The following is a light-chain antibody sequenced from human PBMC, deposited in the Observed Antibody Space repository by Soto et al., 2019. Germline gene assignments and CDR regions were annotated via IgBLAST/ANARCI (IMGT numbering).Light chain of an antibody. CDR3: QQSYSTPPWT. Sequence: DIQMTQSPSSLSASVGDRVTITCRASQSIVTYLNWYLQKPGKAPKLLIYAASNLQSGVPSRFSGSGSGTDFSITISSLQPEDFATYFYQQSYSTPPWTFGQGTKVEIK. CDR2: AAS. J-gene: IGKJ1*01. V-gene: IGKV1-39*01. CDR1: QSIVTY.